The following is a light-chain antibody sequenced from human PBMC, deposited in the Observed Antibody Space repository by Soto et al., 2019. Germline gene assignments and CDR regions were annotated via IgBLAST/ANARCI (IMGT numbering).Light chain of an antibody. CDR2: EDN. V-gene: IGLV1-51*02. J-gene: IGLJ2*01. Sequence: QSVLTQPPSVSAAPGQKVTISCSGSSSNIGIDYVSWYQQLSGTAPKLLIYEDNKRPSGIPDRFSGSKSGTSATLDITGLQTGDEADYYCGAWDTSLSGGIFGGGTKLTVL. CDR3: GAWDTSLSGGI. CDR1: SSNIGIDY.